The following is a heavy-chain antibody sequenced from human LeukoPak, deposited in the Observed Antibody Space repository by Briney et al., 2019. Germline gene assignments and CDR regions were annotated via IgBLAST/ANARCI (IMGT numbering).Heavy chain of an antibody. V-gene: IGHV3-49*04. CDR3: ARDPRGSYGPEAFDF. J-gene: IGHJ3*01. D-gene: IGHD1-26*01. Sequence: GGSLRLSCTASGFTFGDYAMSWVRQAPGKGLEWGGFIRSKAYGGTTEYAASVKGRFTISRDDSKSIAYLQMNSLKTEDTAVYYCARDPRGSYGPEAFDFWGQGTMVTVSS. CDR1: GFTFGDYA. CDR2: IRSKAYGGTT.